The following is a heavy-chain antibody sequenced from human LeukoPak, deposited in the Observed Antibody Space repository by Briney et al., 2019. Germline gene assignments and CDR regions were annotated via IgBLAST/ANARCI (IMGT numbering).Heavy chain of an antibody. CDR3: ARRGNWGFFDY. Sequence: PSETLSLTCTVSGGSISHYYWTWIRQPPGKGLEWIGYINYSGSTNYNPSLKSRVTISIGTSKNQFSLRLSSVTAADTAVYYCARRGNWGFFDYWGQGTLVTVSS. J-gene: IGHJ4*02. CDR1: GGSISHYY. V-gene: IGHV4-59*08. D-gene: IGHD7-27*01. CDR2: INYSGST.